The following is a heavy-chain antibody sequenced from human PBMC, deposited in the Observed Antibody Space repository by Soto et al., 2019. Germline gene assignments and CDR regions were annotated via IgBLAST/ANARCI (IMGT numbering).Heavy chain of an antibody. V-gene: IGHV4-39*01. CDR1: GGSISSSSYY. Sequence: SETLSLTCTVSGGSISSSSYYWGWIRKPPGKGLEWIGSIYYSGSTYYNPPLKRRVTISVDTSKNQFSLKLSSVTAADTAVYYCARRLYYDSSGFEGGGMDVWGQGTTVT. J-gene: IGHJ6*02. CDR2: IYYSGST. CDR3: ARRLYYDSSGFEGGGMDV. D-gene: IGHD3-22*01.